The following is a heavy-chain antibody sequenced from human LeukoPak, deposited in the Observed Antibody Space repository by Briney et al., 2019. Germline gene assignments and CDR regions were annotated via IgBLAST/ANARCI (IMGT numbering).Heavy chain of an antibody. CDR2: ISGSGGST. J-gene: IGHJ4*02. Sequence: GGSLRLSCAASGFTFSSYAMSWVRQAPGKGLVWVSAISGSGGSTYYADSVKGRFTISRDNSKNTLYLQMNSLRAEDTAVYYCAKDRDGYYDSSGYYPYYFDYWGQGTLVTVSS. D-gene: IGHD3-22*01. CDR1: GFTFSSYA. V-gene: IGHV3-23*01. CDR3: AKDRDGYYDSSGYYPYYFDY.